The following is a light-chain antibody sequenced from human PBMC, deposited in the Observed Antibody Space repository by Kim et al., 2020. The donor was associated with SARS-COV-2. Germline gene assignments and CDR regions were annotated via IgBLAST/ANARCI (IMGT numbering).Light chain of an antibody. Sequence: QLVLTQSPSASASLGASVKLTCTLSSGHSSYAIAWHQQQPEKGPRYLMKLNSDGSHSKGDGIPDRFSGSSSGAERYLTISSLQSEDEADYYCQTWGTGTQLFGGGTQLTVL. CDR1: SGHSSYA. CDR3: QTWGTGTQL. J-gene: IGLJ3*02. V-gene: IGLV4-69*01. CDR2: LNSDGSH.